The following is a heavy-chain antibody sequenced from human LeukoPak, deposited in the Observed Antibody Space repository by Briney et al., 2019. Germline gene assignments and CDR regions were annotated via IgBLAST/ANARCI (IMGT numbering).Heavy chain of an antibody. CDR2: IITMLGTA. CDR3: SGIVAGEMDTIRY. D-gene: IGHD5-24*01. V-gene: IGHV1-69*05. Sequence: AVKVSCMASGGTFSRYVISAGRQTPGQGLGWVGRIITMLGTANYGQRIEGRATITTEESPSPACLGVISYRSQETAVYYCSGIVAGEMDTIRYWGQGTLVTVSS. J-gene: IGHJ4*02. CDR1: GGTFSRYV.